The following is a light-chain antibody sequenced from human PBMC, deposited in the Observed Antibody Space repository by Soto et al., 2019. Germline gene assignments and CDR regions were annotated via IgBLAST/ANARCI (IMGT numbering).Light chain of an antibody. Sequence: EIVLTQSPGTLSLSPGERATLSCRASQSVSSSSLAWYHQKPGQSPRLLIYGASSRATGIPDRFSGRGSGTDFTLTISRLEPEDFAVYYCQQYAGSFGGGTKV. CDR3: QQYAGS. CDR2: GAS. J-gene: IGKJ4*02. CDR1: QSVSSSS. V-gene: IGKV3-20*01.